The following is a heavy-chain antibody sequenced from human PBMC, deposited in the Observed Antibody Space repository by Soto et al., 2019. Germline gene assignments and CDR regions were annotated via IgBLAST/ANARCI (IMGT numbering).Heavy chain of an antibody. J-gene: IGHJ6*03. CDR1: GGSFTSYS. CDR3: AKSLLFVDHGYMDV. Sequence: QVQLVQSGAELKKPGSSVKVSCEASGGSFTSYSFTWVRQAPGQGLEWMGRIIPIQGKANYALKFQDRVTITADRSTRTVYMELTSLRPEDTAVYLCAKSLLFVDHGYMDVWGKGTTVTVSS. V-gene: IGHV1-69*02. CDR2: IIPIQGKA. D-gene: IGHD2-21*01.